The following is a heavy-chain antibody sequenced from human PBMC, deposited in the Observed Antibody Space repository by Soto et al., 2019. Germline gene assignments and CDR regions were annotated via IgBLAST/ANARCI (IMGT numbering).Heavy chain of an antibody. CDR2: IISSGIST. D-gene: IGHD6-6*01. V-gene: IGHV3-64D*08. Sequence: GSLRLSCSASGXSFSNYAMHWVRQAPGKGLEYVSAIISSGISTYYADSVKGRFTISRDNSKNTLYIQMSSLRGEDAAVYYCVKNRGRSSSSSLDGWFDPWGQGTLVTAPQ. CDR1: GXSFSNYA. CDR3: VKNRGRSSSSSLDGWFDP. J-gene: IGHJ5*02.